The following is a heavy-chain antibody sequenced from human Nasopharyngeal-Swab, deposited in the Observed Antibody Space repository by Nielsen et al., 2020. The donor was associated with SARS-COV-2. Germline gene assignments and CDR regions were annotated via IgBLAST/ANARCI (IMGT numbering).Heavy chain of an antibody. CDR3: ARPTSPYYFDY. J-gene: IGHJ4*02. CDR1: GYTFTSYY. V-gene: IGHV1-46*01. CDR2: INPSGGST. Sequence: ASVKDSCKASGYTFTSYYMHWVRQAPGQGLEWMGIINPSGGSTSYAQKFQGRVTMTRDTSTSTVYMELSSLRSEDTAVYYCARPTSPYYFDYWGQGTLVTVSS.